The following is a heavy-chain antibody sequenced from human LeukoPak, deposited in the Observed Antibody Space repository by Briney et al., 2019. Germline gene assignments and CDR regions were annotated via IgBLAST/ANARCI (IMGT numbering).Heavy chain of an antibody. CDR2: IYYSGST. CDR1: GGSISSYY. J-gene: IGHJ4*02. V-gene: IGHV4-59*01. CDR3: ARDRDDHNGYYYFDF. D-gene: IGHD5-24*01. Sequence: SETLSLTCTVSGGSISSYYWSWIRQPPGKGLEWIGYIYYSGSTNYNPSLKSRVTISVDTSKNQFSLRLNSVTAADTAVYYCARDRDDHNGYYYFDFWGQGTLVTVSS.